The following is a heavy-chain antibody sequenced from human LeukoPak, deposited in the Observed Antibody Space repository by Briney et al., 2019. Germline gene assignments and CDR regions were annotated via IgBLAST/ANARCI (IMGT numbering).Heavy chain of an antibody. D-gene: IGHD6-13*01. V-gene: IGHV3-66*01. Sequence: GGSLRLSCAASGFTVSSNYMSWVRQAPGKGLEWVSVIYSGGSTYYADSVKGRFTISRDNSKNTLYLQMNSLRAEDTAVYYCASLMAAAGTSRMDVWGQGTTVTVSS. CDR1: GFTVSSNY. CDR2: IYSGGST. J-gene: IGHJ6*02. CDR3: ASLMAAAGTSRMDV.